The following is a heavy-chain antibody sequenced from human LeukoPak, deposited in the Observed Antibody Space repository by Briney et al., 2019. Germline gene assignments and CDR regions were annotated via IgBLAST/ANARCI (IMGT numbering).Heavy chain of an antibody. Sequence: GGSLTLSCSASGFTFSSYEMNWVRQAPGKGLEWVSYISSSGSTIYYADSVKGRFTISKDSAKNSLYLQMNSLRAEDTAVYYCAREAHFGIVGAPFDYWGQGTLVTVSS. CDR3: AREAHFGIVGAPFDY. CDR1: GFTFSSYE. J-gene: IGHJ4*02. CDR2: ISSSGSTI. V-gene: IGHV3-48*03. D-gene: IGHD1-26*01.